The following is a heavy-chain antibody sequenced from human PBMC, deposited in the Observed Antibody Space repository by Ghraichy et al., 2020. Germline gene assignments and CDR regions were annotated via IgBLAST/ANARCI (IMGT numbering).Heavy chain of an antibody. Sequence: GSLRLSCAASGFTFSSYAMSWVRQAPGKGLEWVSGISASGGGTYYADSVKGRFTISRDNSKNTLYLQMNSLRAEDTAVYYCAKGRPTTRKNYFDYWGQGTLVIVSS. V-gene: IGHV3-23*01. J-gene: IGHJ4*02. CDR2: ISASGGGT. CDR3: AKGRPTTRKNYFDY. CDR1: GFTFSSYA. D-gene: IGHD1-26*01.